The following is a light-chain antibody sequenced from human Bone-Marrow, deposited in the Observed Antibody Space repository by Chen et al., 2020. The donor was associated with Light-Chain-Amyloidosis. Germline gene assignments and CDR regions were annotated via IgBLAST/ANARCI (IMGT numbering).Light chain of an antibody. CDR2: DVN. CDR1: SSDIGDNKY. V-gene: IGLV2-14*03. J-gene: IGLJ2*01. CDR3: SSSTSTSPVL. Sequence: QSALTQPASVSGSPGQSITISCTGTSSDIGDNKYVSWYQQRPGRGPKLLIFDVNNRPSGITDRFSGSKFDNTASLTISGLRAEDEVDYYCSSSTSTSPVLFGGGTRLTVL.